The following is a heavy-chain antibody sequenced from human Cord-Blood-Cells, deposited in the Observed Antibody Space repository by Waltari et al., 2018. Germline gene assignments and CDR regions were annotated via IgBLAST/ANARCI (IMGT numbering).Heavy chain of an antibody. CDR1: GGTFSSYA. Sequence: QVQLVQSGAEVKKPGSSVKVSCKASGGTFSSYAISWVRQAPGQGLEWMGGSIPICGTANYAQKVQGRVTITADESTSTAYMELTSLRSEDTAVYYCARAWGLVNWFDPWGQGTLVTVSS. V-gene: IGHV1-69*01. J-gene: IGHJ5*02. D-gene: IGHD6-19*01. CDR2: SIPICGTA. CDR3: ARAWGLVNWFDP.